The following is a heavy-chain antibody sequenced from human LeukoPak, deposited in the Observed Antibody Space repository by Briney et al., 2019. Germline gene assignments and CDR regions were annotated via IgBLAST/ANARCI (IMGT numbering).Heavy chain of an antibody. J-gene: IGHJ5*02. D-gene: IGHD3-9*01. CDR1: GGAISSGGYY. CDR3: ARYILTGYYTGVYWFDP. Sequence: SETLSLTCTVSGGAISSGGYYRSWVRQHPGKGLEWIGYIYYSGSTYYNPSLKSRVTISVDTSKNQFSLKLSSVTAADTAVYYCARYILTGYYTGVYWFDPWGQGTLVTVSS. CDR2: IYYSGST. V-gene: IGHV4-31*03.